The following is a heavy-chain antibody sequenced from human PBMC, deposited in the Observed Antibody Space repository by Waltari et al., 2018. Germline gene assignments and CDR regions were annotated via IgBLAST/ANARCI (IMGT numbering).Heavy chain of an antibody. CDR3: ARDGYSSSSVWAGPPY. Sequence: EVQLVESGGGLVQPGGSLRLSCAASGFTFSSYCMPWVRQAPGKGRVWVSRMKSDGSSTSHADSVKCRFTTSRDNAKTTLYLQMNSLRAEDTAVYYFARDGYSSSSVWAGPPYWGQGTLVTVSS. V-gene: IGHV3-74*01. CDR1: GFTFSSYC. D-gene: IGHD6-6*01. CDR2: MKSDGSST. J-gene: IGHJ1*01.